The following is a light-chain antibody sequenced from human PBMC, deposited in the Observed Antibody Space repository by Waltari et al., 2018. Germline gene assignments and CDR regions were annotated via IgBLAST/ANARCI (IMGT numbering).Light chain of an antibody. CDR1: QNILYSAKNKNY. J-gene: IGKJ1*01. CDR3: HQYYSTPWT. CDR2: WAS. V-gene: IGKV4-1*01. Sequence: DIVMTQSPDSLAVSLGGRATITCKSSQNILYSAKNKNYLGWYQQKPGQPPTLLISWASTRESGVPDRFRGSGSGTDFTLTINSLQAEDVAVYFCHQYYSTPWTFGQGTRVEVK.